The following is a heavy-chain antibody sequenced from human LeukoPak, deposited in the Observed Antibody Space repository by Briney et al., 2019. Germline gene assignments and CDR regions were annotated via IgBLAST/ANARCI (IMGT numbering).Heavy chain of an antibody. CDR1: GYTFTNYA. CDR2: TSAYNGNT. D-gene: IGHD5-12*01. CDR3: ARDLPADTGYETHDY. J-gene: IGHJ4*02. Sequence: ASVKVSCKTSGYTFTNYAISWVRQAPGQGLEWVGWTSAYNGNTDYAQKFQGRVTMTTDSSTSTAYMELRSLRSGDTAVYYCARDLPADTGYETHDYWGQGTLVTVSS. V-gene: IGHV1-18*01.